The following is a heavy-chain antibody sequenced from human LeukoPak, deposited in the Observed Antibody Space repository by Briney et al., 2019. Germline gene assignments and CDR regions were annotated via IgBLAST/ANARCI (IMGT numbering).Heavy chain of an antibody. J-gene: IGHJ4*02. Sequence: GGSLRLSCAASGFIFSSYGMHWVRQAPGKGLEWVAFIRYDGSNKYYADSVKGRFTISRDDSKNTLYLQMNSLRAEDTAVYYCAKDWRHSSYDGYYFDYWGQGTLVTVSS. D-gene: IGHD5-12*01. V-gene: IGHV3-30*02. CDR3: AKDWRHSSYDGYYFDY. CDR1: GFIFSSYG. CDR2: IRYDGSNK.